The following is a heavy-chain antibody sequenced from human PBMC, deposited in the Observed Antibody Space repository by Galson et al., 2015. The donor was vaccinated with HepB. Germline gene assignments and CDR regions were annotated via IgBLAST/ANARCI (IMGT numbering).Heavy chain of an antibody. V-gene: IGHV1-8*01. Sequence: SVKVSCKASGYTFTSYDINWVRQATGQGLEWMGWMNPNSGNTGYAQKFQGRVTMTRNTSISTAYIKLSSLRSEDTAVYYCARAAAALDAFDIWGQGTMVTVSS. D-gene: IGHD2-2*01. CDR2: MNPNSGNT. CDR1: GYTFTSYD. CDR3: ARAAAALDAFDI. J-gene: IGHJ3*02.